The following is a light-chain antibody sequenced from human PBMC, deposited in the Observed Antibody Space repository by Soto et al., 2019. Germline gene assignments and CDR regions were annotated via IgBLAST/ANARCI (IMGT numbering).Light chain of an antibody. CDR3: QKYSNNPPGYT. V-gene: IGKV1-27*01. J-gene: IGKJ2*01. Sequence: DIQMTQSPSSLSASVGDRVTITCRASQDINQFLAWLQQKPGKVPKLLIYAASTLQSGVPSRFSGSGSGTDFTLTISSLEPEDVATYYCQKYSNNPPGYTFGQGTKLDIK. CDR1: QDINQF. CDR2: AAS.